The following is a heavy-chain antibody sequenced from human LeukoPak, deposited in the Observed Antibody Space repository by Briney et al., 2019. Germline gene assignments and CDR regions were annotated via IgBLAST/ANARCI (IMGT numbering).Heavy chain of an antibody. CDR3: ARDLVAASWPGCFDI. CDR1: GFTFSSYW. J-gene: IGHJ3*02. V-gene: IGHV3-7*01. Sequence: PGGSLRLSCAASGFTFSSYWMSWVRQAPGKGLEWVANIKQDGSEKYYVDSVKGRFTISRDNAKNSLYLQMNSLRAEDTAVYYCARDLVAASWPGCFDIWGQGTMVTVSS. D-gene: IGHD1-1*01. CDR2: IKQDGSEK.